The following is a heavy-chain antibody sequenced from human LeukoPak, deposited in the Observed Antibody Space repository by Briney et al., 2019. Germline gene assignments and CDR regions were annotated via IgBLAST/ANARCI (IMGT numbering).Heavy chain of an antibody. J-gene: IGHJ3*02. D-gene: IGHD6-19*01. CDR2: INNSGGST. Sequence: PGGSLRLSCAASGFTFSSYAMSWVRQAPGKGLEWVSVINNSGGSTYSADSVKGRFTISRDNSKNTPYLQMNSLRAEDTAVYYCAKDPLRAVYSSAWDDPFDIWGQGTMVTVSS. CDR3: AKDPLRAVYSSAWDDPFDI. V-gene: IGHV3-23*01. CDR1: GFTFSSYA.